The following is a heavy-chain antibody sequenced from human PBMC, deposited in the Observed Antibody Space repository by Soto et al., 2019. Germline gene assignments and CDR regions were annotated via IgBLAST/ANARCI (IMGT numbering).Heavy chain of an antibody. D-gene: IGHD5-12*01. J-gene: IGHJ3*02. Sequence: QVQLQQWGAGLLKPSETLSLTCAVYGGSFSGYYWSWIRQPPGKGLEWIGESNHSGSTNYNPSLKSRVTISVDTSKNQFSLKLSSVTAADTAVYYCASGGYSGDNAFDIWGQGTMVTVSS. CDR3: ASGGYSGDNAFDI. V-gene: IGHV4-34*01. CDR2: SNHSGST. CDR1: GGSFSGYY.